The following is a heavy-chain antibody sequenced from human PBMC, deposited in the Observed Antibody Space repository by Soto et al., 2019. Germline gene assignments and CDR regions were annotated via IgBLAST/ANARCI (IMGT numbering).Heavy chain of an antibody. CDR2: MIPLFGTP. J-gene: IGHJ4*02. CDR1: GGPFSSFG. D-gene: IGHD1-1*01. Sequence: QVLLMQSGAEVKKPGSSVKVSCTSSGGPFSSFGISWVRQVPGQGLEWLGGMIPLFGTPTYARKFQGSLTITADESTTTAYMELSRLTSADTAIYFCARDGTIQMANFDFWGQGTLVTVSS. V-gene: IGHV1-69*01. CDR3: ARDGTIQMANFDF.